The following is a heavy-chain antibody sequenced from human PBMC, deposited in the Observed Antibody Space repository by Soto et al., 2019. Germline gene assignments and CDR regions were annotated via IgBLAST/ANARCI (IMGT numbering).Heavy chain of an antibody. D-gene: IGHD2-2*02. CDR2: LHSDGSTT. V-gene: IGHV3-74*01. Sequence: GGSLRLSCVASGFIFSSYWMHWVRQAPGKGLVWVSRLHSDGSTTSYADSVKGRFTISRDNAKNTLYLQMNSLRAEDTAVYYCARELPTAIRGGHYYSYGMDVWGQGTSVTVSS. CDR3: ARELPTAIRGGHYYSYGMDV. J-gene: IGHJ6*02. CDR1: GFIFSSYW.